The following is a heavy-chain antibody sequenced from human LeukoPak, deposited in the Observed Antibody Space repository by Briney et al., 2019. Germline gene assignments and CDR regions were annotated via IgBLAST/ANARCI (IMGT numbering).Heavy chain of an antibody. CDR1: GFTVSSNE. V-gene: IGHV3-38-3*01. Sequence: GGSLRLSCAASGFTVSSNEMSWVRQAPGKGLEWVSSISGGSTYYADSVKGRFTISRDNSKNTLYLQMNSLRAEDTAVYYCAKDAGSYREAFDIWGQGTMVTVSS. D-gene: IGHD3-16*02. J-gene: IGHJ3*02. CDR2: ISGGST. CDR3: AKDAGSYREAFDI.